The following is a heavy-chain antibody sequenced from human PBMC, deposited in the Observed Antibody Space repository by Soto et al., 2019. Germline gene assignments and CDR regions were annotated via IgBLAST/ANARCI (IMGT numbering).Heavy chain of an antibody. D-gene: IGHD6-13*01. CDR1: GFTLNNYW. CDR3: ARGDIAAETFFYYYGMDL. V-gene: IGHV3-74*01. Sequence: QLVESGGGLVQPGGSLRLSCAASGFTLNNYWMHWVRQAPGMGLVWVSRINGDATSTSYADSVKGRFTISRDNARNTLYLLMNSLRAEDTAVYYCARGDIAAETFFYYYGMDLWGQGTTVTVS. J-gene: IGHJ6*02. CDR2: INGDATST.